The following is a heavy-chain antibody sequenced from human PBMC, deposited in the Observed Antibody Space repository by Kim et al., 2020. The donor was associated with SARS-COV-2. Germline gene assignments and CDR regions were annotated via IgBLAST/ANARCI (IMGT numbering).Heavy chain of an antibody. Sequence: GGSLRLSCAASGFTFSSYGMHWVRQAPGKGLEWVAVISYDGSNKYYADSVKGRFTISRDNSKNTLYLQMNSLRAEDTAVYYCAKDHTEIAVAVYYYGMDVWGQGTTVTVSS. CDR1: GFTFSSYG. J-gene: IGHJ6*02. D-gene: IGHD6-19*01. CDR3: AKDHTEIAVAVYYYGMDV. V-gene: IGHV3-30*18. CDR2: ISYDGSNK.